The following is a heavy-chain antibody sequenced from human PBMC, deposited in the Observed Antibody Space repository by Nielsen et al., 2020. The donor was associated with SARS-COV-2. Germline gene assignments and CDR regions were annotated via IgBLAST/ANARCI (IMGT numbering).Heavy chain of an antibody. V-gene: IGHV3-30-3*01. CDR3: ARVMVAGTGGDY. CDR2: ISYDGSNK. D-gene: IGHD6-19*01. Sequence: GESLKISCAASGFTFSSYAMHWVRQAPGKGLEWVAVISYDGSNKYYADSVKGRFTISRDNSKNTLYLQMNSLRAEDTAVYYCARVMVAGTGGDYWGQGTLVNFSS. CDR1: GFTFSSYA. J-gene: IGHJ4*02.